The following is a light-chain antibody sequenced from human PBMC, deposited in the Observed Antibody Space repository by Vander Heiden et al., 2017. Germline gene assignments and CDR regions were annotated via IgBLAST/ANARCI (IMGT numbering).Light chain of an antibody. CDR1: QSISSY. Sequence: IPMTQSPSSLPASVGDTVTITCRASQSISSYLNWYQQKPGKAPKLLIYAASNLQSGVPSRFSGSGSGTDFTLTISSLQPEDFAAYYCQQSYSTPKGFGPGTKVDIK. V-gene: IGKV1-39*01. CDR3: QQSYSTPKG. J-gene: IGKJ3*01. CDR2: AAS.